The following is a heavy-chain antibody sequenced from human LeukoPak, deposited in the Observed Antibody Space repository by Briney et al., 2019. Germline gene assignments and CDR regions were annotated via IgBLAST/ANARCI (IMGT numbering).Heavy chain of an antibody. CDR1: GYTFTSYY. CDR3: ARDRVGAPTGHNDAFDI. J-gene: IGHJ3*02. Sequence: ASVKVSCKASGYTFTSYYMHWVRQAPGQGLEWMGIINPSGGSTSYAQKFQGRVTMTRDTSTSTVYVELSSLRSEDTAVYYCARDRVGAPTGHNDAFDIWGQGTMVTVSS. V-gene: IGHV1-46*01. CDR2: INPSGGST. D-gene: IGHD1-26*01.